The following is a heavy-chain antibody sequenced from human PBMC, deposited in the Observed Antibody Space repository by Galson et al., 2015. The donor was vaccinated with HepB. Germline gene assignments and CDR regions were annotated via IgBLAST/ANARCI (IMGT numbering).Heavy chain of an antibody. CDR2: FDPEDGET. V-gene: IGHV1-24*01. D-gene: IGHD6-13*01. J-gene: IGHJ4*02. CDR3: ATHFSGSSSWYPYDY. CDR1: GYTLTELS. Sequence: SVKVSCKVSGYTLTELSMHWVRQAPGKGLEWMGGFDPEDGETIYAQKFQGRVTMTEDTSTDTAYMELSSLRSEDTAVYYCATHFSGSSSWYPYDYWGQGTLVTVSS.